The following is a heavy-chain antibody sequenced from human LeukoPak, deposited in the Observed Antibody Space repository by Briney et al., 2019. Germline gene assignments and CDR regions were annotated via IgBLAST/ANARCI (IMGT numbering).Heavy chain of an antibody. CDR1: GFTFSSYW. J-gene: IGHJ2*01. Sequence: KTGGSLRLSCAASGFTFSSYWMSWVRQAPGKGLEWVANIKQDGSGKYFVDSVKGRFTISRDNAKNSLYLQMNGLRAEDTAVYYCASPTKGYWYFDLWGRGTLVTVSS. CDR3: ASPTKGYWYFDL. CDR2: IKQDGSGK. V-gene: IGHV3-7*01.